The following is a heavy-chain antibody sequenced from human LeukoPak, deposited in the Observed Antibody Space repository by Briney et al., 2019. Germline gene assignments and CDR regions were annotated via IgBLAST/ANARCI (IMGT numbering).Heavy chain of an antibody. CDR1: GFTFSSYG. D-gene: IGHD3-22*01. CDR2: IYSGGST. V-gene: IGHV3-53*01. CDR3: ARAGGLDYYDSSGYWPHAFDI. J-gene: IGHJ3*02. Sequence: GGSLRLSCAASGFTFSSYGMSWVRQAPGKGLEWVSVIYSGGSTYYADSVKGRFTISRDNSKNTLYLQMNSLRAEDTAVYYCARAGGLDYYDSSGYWPHAFDIWGQGTMVTVSS.